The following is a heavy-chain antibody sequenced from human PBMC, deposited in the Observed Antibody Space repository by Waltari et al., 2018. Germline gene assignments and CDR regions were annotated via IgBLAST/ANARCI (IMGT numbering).Heavy chain of an antibody. CDR2: ITMSGSYM. CDR1: GLTFTTYS. D-gene: IGHD1-26*01. V-gene: IGHV3-21*01. Sequence: EVQLVESGGGRVKPGGSLPLSCVASGLTFTTYSRNWDRQAPGRGLEGVASITMSGSYMFHADSVKGRFTISRDDAKNSLYLQMDGLRAEDTAVYYCTRESSIVGATHIWGQGTMVTVSS. CDR3: TRESSIVGATHI. J-gene: IGHJ3*02.